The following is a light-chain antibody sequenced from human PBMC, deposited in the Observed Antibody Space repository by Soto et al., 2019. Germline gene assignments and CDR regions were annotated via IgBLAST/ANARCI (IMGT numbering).Light chain of an antibody. CDR1: QSVSSSY. CDR2: GAS. CDR3: QQYGSSPLT. J-gene: IGKJ4*01. V-gene: IGKV3-20*01. Sequence: DIVLTQSAGTLSLSPGERATLSCRASQSVSSSYLAWYQQKPGQAPRLLIYGASSRATGIPDRFSGSGSGTDFTLTISRLEPEDFAVYYCQQYGSSPLTFGGGTKVDIK.